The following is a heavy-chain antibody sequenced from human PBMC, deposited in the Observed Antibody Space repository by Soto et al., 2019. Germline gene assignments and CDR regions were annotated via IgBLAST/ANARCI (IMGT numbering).Heavy chain of an antibody. D-gene: IGHD6-6*01. J-gene: IGHJ4*02. CDR2: INHSGST. CDR1: GGSFSGYY. CDR3: ARAIAARRTQFDY. Sequence: SETLSLTCAVYGGSFSGYYWSWIRQPPGKGLEWIGEINHSGSTNYNPSLKSRVTISVHTSKNLFSLKLSSVTAADTAVYYCARAIAARRTQFDYWGQGTLVTVSS. V-gene: IGHV4-34*01.